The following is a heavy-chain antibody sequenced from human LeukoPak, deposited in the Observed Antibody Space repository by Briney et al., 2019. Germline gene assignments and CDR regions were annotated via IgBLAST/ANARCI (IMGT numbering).Heavy chain of an antibody. V-gene: IGHV3-30*18. J-gene: IGHJ4*02. Sequence: GGSLRLSCAASGFTFSSYGMHWVRQAAGKGLEWVAVISYDGSNKYYADSVKGRFTISRDNSKNTLYLQINSLRAEDTAVYYCAKETDYWDQGTLVTVSS. CDR3: AKETDY. CDR1: GFTFSSYG. CDR2: ISYDGSNK.